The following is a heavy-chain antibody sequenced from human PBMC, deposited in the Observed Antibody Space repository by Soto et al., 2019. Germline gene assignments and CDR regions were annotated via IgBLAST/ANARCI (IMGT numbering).Heavy chain of an antibody. D-gene: IGHD3-9*01. CDR3: ARGSWILTGYYLGY. Sequence: ASVKVSCKASGYTFSSHGVSWVRRAPGQGLEWMGWISGYNGNTNYAQKLQGRGTMTTDTSTNTDYMELRRLRSDDTAVYYCARGSWILTGYYLGYWGQGTLVTVSS. J-gene: IGHJ4*02. V-gene: IGHV1-18*04. CDR1: GYTFSSHG. CDR2: ISGYNGNT.